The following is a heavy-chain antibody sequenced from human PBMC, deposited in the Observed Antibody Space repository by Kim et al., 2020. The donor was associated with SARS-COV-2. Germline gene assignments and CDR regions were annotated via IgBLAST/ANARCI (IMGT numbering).Heavy chain of an antibody. CDR3: VREGIRRWPSFDH. J-gene: IGHJ4*02. D-gene: IGHD2-15*01. CDR1: GFTFSTYT. V-gene: IGHV3-21*01. Sequence: GGSLRLSCAASGFTFSTYTLDWVRQAPGKGLEWVSSISGVSGDIYYADSVRGRFTISRDNAKNSVSLEMNTLRVDDTAIYYCVREGIRRWPSFDHWGQGTLVTVSS. CDR2: ISGVSGDI.